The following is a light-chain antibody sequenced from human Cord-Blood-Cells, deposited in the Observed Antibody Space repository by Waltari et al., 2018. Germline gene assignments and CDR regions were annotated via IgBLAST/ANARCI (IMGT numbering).Light chain of an antibody. Sequence: QSALTQPASVSGSPGQSITISCTGTSSDVGGYNYVSWYQQHPGKAPKLMIYEVSNRHSGASNRFAGSKSGDTASLTISGLQAEDEADYYCSSYTSSSTYVFGTGTKVTVL. J-gene: IGLJ1*01. CDR2: EVS. CDR3: SSYTSSSTYV. CDR1: SSDVGGYNY. V-gene: IGLV2-14*01.